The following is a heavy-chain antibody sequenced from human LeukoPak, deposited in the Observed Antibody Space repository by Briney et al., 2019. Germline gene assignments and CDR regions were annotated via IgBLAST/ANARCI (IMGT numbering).Heavy chain of an antibody. CDR3: ARRKDFADFGSAYYPLDH. J-gene: IGHJ5*02. Sequence: PGGSLRLSCEVSGFTFDDYGMNWVRQPPGKGLEWISDINWNGGSTSYAASVRGRFTVSRDNAKNLLYLQMTSLTVEDTALYYCARRKDFADFGSAYYPLDHWGQGTLVTVS. D-gene: IGHD3-3*01. V-gene: IGHV3-20*04. CDR2: INWNGGST. CDR1: GFTFDDYG.